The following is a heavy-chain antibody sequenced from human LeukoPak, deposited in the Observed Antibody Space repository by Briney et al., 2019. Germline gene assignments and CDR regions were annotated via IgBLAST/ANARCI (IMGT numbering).Heavy chain of an antibody. D-gene: IGHD3-3*01. J-gene: IGHJ3*02. CDR3: AGTIFGVVPSDAFDI. V-gene: IGHV4-4*07. CDR2: IYTSGST. Sequence: PSETLSLTCTVSGGSISSYYWSWIRQPAGKGLEWIGRIYTSGSTNYNPSLKSRVTMSVDTSKNQFSLKLSSVTAADTAAYYCAGTIFGVVPSDAFDIWGQGTMVTVSS. CDR1: GGSISSYY.